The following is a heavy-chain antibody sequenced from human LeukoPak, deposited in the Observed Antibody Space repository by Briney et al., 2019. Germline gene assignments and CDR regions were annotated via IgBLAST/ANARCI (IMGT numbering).Heavy chain of an antibody. CDR1: GGLLWGYH. CDR2: IRYSENN. CDR3: ARGSRVINYDYVWGSDRVNWFDP. Sequence: AEPVSLICGVSGGLLWGYHWRGMPHPPERAGVCVGDIRYSENNNYNPSLKSRVTISVGTSKYQFSLKLSSVTAADTAMYYCARGSRVINYDYVWGSDRVNWFDPWGQGTLVTVSS. D-gene: IGHD3-16*02. V-gene: IGHV4-34*01. J-gene: IGHJ5*02.